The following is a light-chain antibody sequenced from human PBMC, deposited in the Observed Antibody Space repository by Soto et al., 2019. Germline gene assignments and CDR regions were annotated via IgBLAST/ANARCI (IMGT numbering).Light chain of an antibody. V-gene: IGKV3-20*01. J-gene: IGKJ3*01. CDR3: QQYTTSPFT. Sequence: IVLTQSPGTLSLSPGERATLYCRASQSVGSNYLAWYQQKPCQAPRVLIYGASSRATGIPDRFSGSGSGADFTLTISRLEPEDFAVYYCQQYTTSPFTFGPGTKVDIK. CDR2: GAS. CDR1: QSVGSNY.